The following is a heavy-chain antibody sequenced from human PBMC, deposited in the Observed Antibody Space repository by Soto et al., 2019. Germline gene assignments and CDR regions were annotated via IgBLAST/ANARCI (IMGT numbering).Heavy chain of an antibody. J-gene: IGHJ4*02. CDR3: ARQIYDSDTGPNFQYYFDS. CDR1: GYSFAGYW. V-gene: IGHV5-10-1*01. CDR2: IDPSDSQT. D-gene: IGHD3-22*01. Sequence: PGESLKISCKGSGYSFAGYWSTWVRQKPGKGHEWMGRIDPSDSQTYYSPSFRGHVTISVTKSITTVFLQWSSLRASDTAMYYCARQIYDSDTGPNFQYYFDSWGQGTPVTVSS.